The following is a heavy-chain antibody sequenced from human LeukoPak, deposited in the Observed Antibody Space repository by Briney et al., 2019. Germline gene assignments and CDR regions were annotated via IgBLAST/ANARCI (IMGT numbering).Heavy chain of an antibody. V-gene: IGHV3-30*04. J-gene: IGHJ5*02. D-gene: IGHD2-21*01. CDR1: GFPLRDYA. Sequence: GGSLRLSCAASGFPLRDYAIQWVRQSPAKGLEWVAVISYHGGKQHYAGSVEGRFTVSRDNSKNTVSLEMNTLTPEDTAVYYCARVGDYCGGATCSDLWGQGTLLIVSS. CDR3: ARVGDYCGGATCSDL. CDR2: ISYHGGKQ.